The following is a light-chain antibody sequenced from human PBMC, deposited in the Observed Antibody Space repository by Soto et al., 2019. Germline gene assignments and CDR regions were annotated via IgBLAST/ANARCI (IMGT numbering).Light chain of an antibody. J-gene: IGLJ1*01. CDR3: CSFTSGNTAYV. V-gene: IGLV2-14*01. Sequence: QSVLTQPGSVSGSPGQSITISCTGTSSDVGGYNYVSWYQQHPGKAPKLMIYEVTNRPSGVSTRFSSSKSGNTASLTISGLQAEDEADYYCCSFTSGNTAYVFGTGTKATVL. CDR2: EVT. CDR1: SSDVGGYNY.